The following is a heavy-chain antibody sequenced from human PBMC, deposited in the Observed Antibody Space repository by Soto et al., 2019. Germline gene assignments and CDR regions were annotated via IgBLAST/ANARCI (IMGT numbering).Heavy chain of an antibody. CDR2: INHSGST. J-gene: IGHJ6*03. CDR3: ARGFVAAAGTYYYYMDV. CDR1: GGSFSGYY. V-gene: IGHV4-34*01. D-gene: IGHD6-13*01. Sequence: SETLSLTCAVYGGSFSGYYWSWIRQPPGKGLEWIGEINHSGSTNYNPSLKSRVTISVDTSKNQFSLKLSSVTAADTAVYYCARGFVAAAGTYYYYMDVWGKGTTVTVSS.